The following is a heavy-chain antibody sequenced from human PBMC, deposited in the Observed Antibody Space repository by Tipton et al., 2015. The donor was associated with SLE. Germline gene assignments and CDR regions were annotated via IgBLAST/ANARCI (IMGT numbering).Heavy chain of an antibody. J-gene: IGHJ5*02. V-gene: IGHV4-61*09. CDR1: DDSISSGRYY. CDR2: ISTSGST. D-gene: IGHD4-17*01. CDR3: ARQGAAVTMSGWFDP. Sequence: LRLSCTVSDDSISSGRYYWSWIRQPAGKGLAWIGHISTSGSTNYNPSLKSRVTISVDMFKNQFSLNLKSVTAADTAVYYCARQGAAVTMSGWFDPWGQGTLVTVSS.